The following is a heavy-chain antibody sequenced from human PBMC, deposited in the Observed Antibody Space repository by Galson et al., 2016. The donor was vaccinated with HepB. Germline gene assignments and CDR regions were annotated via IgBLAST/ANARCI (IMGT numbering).Heavy chain of an antibody. CDR2: ISGNGVTT. J-gene: IGHJ4*02. Sequence: SLRLSCAASGFSFSSFAMSWVRQAPGQGLEWVSAISGNGVTTYYADSVRDRFTISRDNSRDTVYLQMNVLSAGDTAVYYCGKSFFTGGSIVRFSDYWGQGALVTVS. D-gene: IGHD3-16*02. CDR3: GKSFFTGGSIVRFSDY. V-gene: IGHV3-23*01. CDR1: GFSFSSFA.